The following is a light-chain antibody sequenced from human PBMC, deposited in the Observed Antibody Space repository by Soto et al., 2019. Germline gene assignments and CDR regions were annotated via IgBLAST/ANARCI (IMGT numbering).Light chain of an antibody. CDR3: QHNGRS. J-gene: IGKJ5*01. Sequence: EIVLTQSPATLSLSPGERATLSCRASQSVSSYLAWYQQKPGQAPRLLIYDASTRATGIPDRFSGSGSETDFTLIINRLDPEDSAVYYCQHNGRSFGQGTRLEIK. CDR1: QSVSSY. CDR2: DAS. V-gene: IGKV3-11*01.